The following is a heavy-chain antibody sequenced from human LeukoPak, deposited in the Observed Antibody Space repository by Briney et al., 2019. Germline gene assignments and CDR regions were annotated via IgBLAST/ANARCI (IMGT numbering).Heavy chain of an antibody. Sequence: PGGSLRLSCAASGFIFSSYGMHWVRQAPGKGLEWVAFIQFDGSDEFHADSVKGRFTISRDNSKNTLYLQMNSLRPEDTSVYYCAKDQKLQPFHYWGQGTLVTVSS. V-gene: IGHV3-30*02. CDR1: GFIFSSYG. CDR2: IQFDGSDE. CDR3: AKDQKLQPFHY. D-gene: IGHD6-13*01. J-gene: IGHJ4*02.